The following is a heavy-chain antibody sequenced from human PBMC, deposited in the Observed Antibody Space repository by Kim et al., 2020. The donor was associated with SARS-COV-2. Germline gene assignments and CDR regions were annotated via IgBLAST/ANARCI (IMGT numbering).Heavy chain of an antibody. J-gene: IGHJ6*02. V-gene: IGHV4-59*08. CDR1: GASMTNSY. Sequence: SETLSLICSVSGASMTNSYWGWIRQSPGKGLEWIGFVYYSGSTNYNPSLKSRVTILVDMSKSHFSLNLNSVTAEDTAVYHCARLLADGRGYPRCGVDVWGQGTTVNVSS. CDR2: VYYSGST. CDR3: ARLLADGRGYPRCGVDV. D-gene: IGHD2-15*01.